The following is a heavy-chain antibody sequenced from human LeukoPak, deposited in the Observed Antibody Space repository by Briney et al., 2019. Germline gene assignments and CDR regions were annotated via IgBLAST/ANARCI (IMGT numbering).Heavy chain of an antibody. CDR1: GFTFDDYA. CDR2: ISGDGGST. V-gene: IGHV3-43*02. D-gene: IGHD3-16*02. J-gene: IGHJ4*02. Sequence: GGSLRLSCAASGFTFDDYAMHWVRQAPGKGLEWLSLISGDGGSTYYADSVKGRFTISRDNSKNSLYLQMNSLRTEDTALYYCAKYRYDYVWGSYRQYFDYWGQGTLVTVSS. CDR3: AKYRYDYVWGSYRQYFDY.